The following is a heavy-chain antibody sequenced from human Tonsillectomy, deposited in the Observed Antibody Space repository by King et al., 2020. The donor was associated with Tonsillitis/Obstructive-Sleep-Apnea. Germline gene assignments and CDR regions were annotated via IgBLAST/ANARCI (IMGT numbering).Heavy chain of an antibody. D-gene: IGHD3-10*01. CDR2: IYPGDSDT. J-gene: IGHJ4*02. CDR1: GYSFTSYW. Sequence: EVQLVESGAEVKKPGESLKISCKGSGYSFTSYWIGWVRQMPGKGLEWMGIIYPGDSDTSYSPSFQGQVTISADKSISTAYLQWSSLKASDTAMYYCARRSDYYGSGSYSFDYWGQGTLVTVSS. V-gene: IGHV5-51*03. CDR3: ARRSDYYGSGSYSFDY.